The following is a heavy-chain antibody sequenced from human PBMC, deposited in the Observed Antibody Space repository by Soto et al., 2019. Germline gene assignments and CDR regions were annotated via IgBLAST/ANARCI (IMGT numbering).Heavy chain of an antibody. J-gene: IGHJ4*02. CDR1: GFTFNNYA. CDR2: ISGGGDTT. D-gene: IGHD3-10*01. CDR3: AKGRGGAGSLTPRVDF. Sequence: EVQLLESGGGLVQPGGSLRLSCAASGFTFNNYAMTWVRQAPGKGLEWVSAISGGGDTTSYADSVKGRFTVSRAGSKNTLYRQMSSRRAEDTALYYCAKGRGGAGSLTPRVDFWGQGTLVTVSS. V-gene: IGHV3-23*01.